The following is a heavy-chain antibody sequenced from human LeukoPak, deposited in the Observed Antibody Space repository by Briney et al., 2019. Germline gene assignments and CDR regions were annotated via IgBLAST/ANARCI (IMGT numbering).Heavy chain of an antibody. CDR3: ARDYDFWSGYYTGVFDY. CDR1: GFTFNSYS. CDR2: ISSSSSTI. V-gene: IGHV3-48*01. J-gene: IGHJ4*02. D-gene: IGHD3-3*01. Sequence: GGSLRLSCAASGFTFNSYSMNWVRQAPGKGLEWVSYISSSSSTIYYADSVKGRFTISRDNAKNSLYLQMNSLRAEDTAVYYCARDYDFWSGYYTGVFDYWGQGTLVSVSS.